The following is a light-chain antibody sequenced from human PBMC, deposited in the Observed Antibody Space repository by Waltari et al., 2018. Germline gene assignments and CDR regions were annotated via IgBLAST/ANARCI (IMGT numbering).Light chain of an antibody. V-gene: IGKV2-28*01. CDR1: QSLLHRNGHHY. Sequence: DIVMTQSPLSLPVTPGEAASISCRSSQSLLHRNGHHYLDWYLQKPGQSPQLLIYLGSNRASGVPDRFSGSGSGTDFTLKISRVEAEDVGVYYCMQSLQTPLTFGGGTKVEIK. J-gene: IGKJ4*01. CDR2: LGS. CDR3: MQSLQTPLT.